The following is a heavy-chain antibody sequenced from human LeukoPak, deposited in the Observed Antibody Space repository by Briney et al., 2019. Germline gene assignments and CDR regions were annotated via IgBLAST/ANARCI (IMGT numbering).Heavy chain of an antibody. Sequence: GGSLRLSCAASGSTFSSYSMNWVRQAPGKGLEWVSSISSSSSYIYYADSVKGRFTISRDNAKNSLYLQMHSLRAEDTAVYYCARVVGIYFDYWGQGTLVTVSS. CDR2: ISSSSSYI. CDR1: GSTFSSYS. V-gene: IGHV3-21*01. D-gene: IGHD1-1*01. CDR3: ARVVGIYFDY. J-gene: IGHJ4*02.